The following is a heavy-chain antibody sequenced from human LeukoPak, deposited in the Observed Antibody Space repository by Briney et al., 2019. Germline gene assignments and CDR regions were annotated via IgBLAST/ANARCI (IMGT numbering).Heavy chain of an antibody. Sequence: NPSETLSLTCAVYGGSFSGYYWSWIRQPPGKGLEWIGEINHSGSTNYNPSLKSRVTISVDTSKNQFSLKLSSVTAADTAVYYCARRPTTVVTQYYFDYWGQGTLVTVSS. CDR3: ARRPTTVVTQYYFDY. J-gene: IGHJ4*02. V-gene: IGHV4-34*01. CDR1: GGSFSGYY. CDR2: INHSGST. D-gene: IGHD4-23*01.